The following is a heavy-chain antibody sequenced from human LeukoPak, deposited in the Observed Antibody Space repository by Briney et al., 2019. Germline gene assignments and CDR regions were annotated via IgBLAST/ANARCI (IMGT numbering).Heavy chain of an antibody. V-gene: IGHV4-39*07. Sequence: PSETLSLTCTVSGGSISSSSYYWGWIRQPPGKGLEWIGSIYYSGSTYYNPSLKSRVTISVDTSKNQFSLKLSSVTAADTAVYYCARGHGGIAVAGCYMDVWGKGTTVTVSS. CDR1: GGSISSSSYY. D-gene: IGHD6-19*01. CDR3: ARGHGGIAVAGCYMDV. CDR2: IYYSGST. J-gene: IGHJ6*03.